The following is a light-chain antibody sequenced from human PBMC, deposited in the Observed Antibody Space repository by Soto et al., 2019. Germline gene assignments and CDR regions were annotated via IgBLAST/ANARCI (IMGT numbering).Light chain of an antibody. J-gene: IGKJ4*01. CDR1: QSISSY. Sequence: DIQMTQSPSSLSASVGDRVTITCRASQSISSYLNWYQQKPGKAPKLLIYAASSLQSGVPSRFSGSVSGTDFTLTISSLQPEDFANYYCQQSYSTPNTFGGGTKVEIK. CDR3: QQSYSTPNT. V-gene: IGKV1-39*01. CDR2: AAS.